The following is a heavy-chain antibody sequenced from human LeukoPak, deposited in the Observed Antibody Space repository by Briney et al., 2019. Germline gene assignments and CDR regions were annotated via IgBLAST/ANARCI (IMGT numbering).Heavy chain of an antibody. J-gene: IGHJ6*03. V-gene: IGHV3-20*04. D-gene: IGHD3-3*01. CDR3: ARRRRITIFGVYYYYMDV. Sequence: GGSLRLSCAASGFTFDDYGMRWVRQAPGKGLEWVSGINWNGGSTGYADSVKGRFTISRDNAKNSLYLQMNSLRAEDTALYYCARRRRITIFGVYYYYMDVWGKGTTVTVSS. CDR2: INWNGGST. CDR1: GFTFDDYG.